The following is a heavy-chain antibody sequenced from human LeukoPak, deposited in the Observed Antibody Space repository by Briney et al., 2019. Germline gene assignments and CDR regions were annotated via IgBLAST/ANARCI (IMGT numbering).Heavy chain of an antibody. V-gene: IGHV3-74*01. CDR2: IKGDGIST. CDR1: GFDFSSNW. CDR3: TTTARGYYFDY. J-gene: IGHJ4*02. Sequence: GGSLRLSCAASGFDFSSNWMHWVRHAPGQGLVWVSRIKGDGISTNYADSVKGRFTISRDIAKNTLYLQMNSLRAEDTAVYYCTTTARGYYFDYWGQGTLVTVSS. D-gene: IGHD3-22*01.